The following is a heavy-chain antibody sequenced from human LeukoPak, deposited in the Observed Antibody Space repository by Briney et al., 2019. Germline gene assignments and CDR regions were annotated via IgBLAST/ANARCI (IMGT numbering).Heavy chain of an antibody. D-gene: IGHD4-11*01. J-gene: IGHJ6*02. V-gene: IGHV1-18*01. CDR1: GYTFTSYG. CDR2: ISAYNGNT. CDR3: ARTTTENYKLYGMDV. Sequence: ASVKVSCKASGYTFTSYGISWVRQAPGQGLEWMGWISAYNGNTNYAQKLQGRVTMTTDTSTSTAYMELRSLRSDDTAVYYCARTTTENYKLYGMDVWGQGTTVTVSS.